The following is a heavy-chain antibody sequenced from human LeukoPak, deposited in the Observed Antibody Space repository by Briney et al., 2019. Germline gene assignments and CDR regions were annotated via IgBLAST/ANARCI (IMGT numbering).Heavy chain of an antibody. D-gene: IGHD3-10*01. CDR2: IIPIFGTA. J-gene: IGHJ4*02. CDR1: GGTFSSYA. Sequence: GASVKVSCKASGGTFSSYAISWVRQAPGQGLEWMGGIIPIFGTANYAQKFQGRVTITADKSTSTAHMELSSLRSEDTAVYYCAREGITMVRGNELFDYWGQGTLVTVSS. CDR3: AREGITMVRGNELFDY. V-gene: IGHV1-69*06.